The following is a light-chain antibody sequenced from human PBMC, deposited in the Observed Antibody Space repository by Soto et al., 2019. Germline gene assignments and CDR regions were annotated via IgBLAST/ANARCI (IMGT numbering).Light chain of an antibody. J-gene: IGKJ4*01. Sequence: DIQLTQSPSFLSAYVGDRVTITCRASQGISTYLAWYQQKLGKAPKPLIYDASTLQSGVPSRFSGSRSGTEFTLTISSLQPEDFATYYCQQLNGYLELTFGGGTKVDIK. CDR2: DAS. CDR3: QQLNGYLELT. CDR1: QGISTY. V-gene: IGKV1-9*01.